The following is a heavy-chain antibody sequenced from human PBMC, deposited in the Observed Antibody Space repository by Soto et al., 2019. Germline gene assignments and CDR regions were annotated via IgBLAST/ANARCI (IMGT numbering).Heavy chain of an antibody. D-gene: IGHD6-19*01. CDR2: IIPILGIA. Sequence: SVKVSCKASGGTFSSYTISWVRQAPGQGLEWMGRIIPILGIANYAQKFQGRFTISRDNAKNSLYLQMNSLRAEDTAVYYCARGLGSSGWYSPWDAFDIWGQGTMVTVSS. CDR3: ARGLGSSGWYSPWDAFDI. CDR1: GGTFSSYT. J-gene: IGHJ3*02. V-gene: IGHV1-69*02.